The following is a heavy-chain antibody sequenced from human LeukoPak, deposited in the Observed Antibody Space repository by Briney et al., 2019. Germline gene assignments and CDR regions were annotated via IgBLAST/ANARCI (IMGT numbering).Heavy chain of an antibody. CDR2: APHDRSSP. V-gene: IGHV3-30*03. D-gene: IGHD6-19*01. J-gene: IGHJ4*02. Sequence: GGSLRLSCAVSGFRFNSHHMHWVRQAPNKGLEWVAVAPHDRSSPSHAASVNGRFTISRDNSKDTLFLHMDSLRVDDTAIYYFARSLLGQGLVRRAFGYWGQGILVTVSS. CDR3: ARSLLGQGLVRRAFGY. CDR1: GFRFNSHH.